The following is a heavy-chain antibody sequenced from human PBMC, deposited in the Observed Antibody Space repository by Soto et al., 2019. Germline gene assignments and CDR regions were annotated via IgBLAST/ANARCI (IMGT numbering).Heavy chain of an antibody. CDR1: GDTFNFYS. V-gene: IGHV1-69*02. Sequence: QVQLVQSGAEVKRPGSSVKVSCKASGDTFNFYSINWVRQAPGVGLEWVGRVNPILSMSNYAQRFQGRVTVAADKSTSTAYLALRSLRSEDTAIYYCASSYGSGYRAFDYWGQGALVTVSS. CDR2: VNPILSMS. D-gene: IGHD3-10*01. CDR3: ASSYGSGYRAFDY. J-gene: IGHJ4*02.